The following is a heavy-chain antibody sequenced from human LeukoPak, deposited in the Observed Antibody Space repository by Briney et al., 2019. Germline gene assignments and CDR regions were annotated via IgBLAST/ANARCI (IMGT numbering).Heavy chain of an antibody. CDR3: ARLKNGKGYSSSWYWFDP. Sequence: SETLSLTCTVSGGSISSYYWSWIRQPPGKGLEWIGYIYYSGSTNYNPSLKSRVTISVDTSKNQFSLKLSSVTAADTAVYYCARLKNGKGYSSSWYWFDPWGQGTLVTVSS. CDR1: GGSISSYY. D-gene: IGHD6-13*01. V-gene: IGHV4-59*08. CDR2: IYYSGST. J-gene: IGHJ5*02.